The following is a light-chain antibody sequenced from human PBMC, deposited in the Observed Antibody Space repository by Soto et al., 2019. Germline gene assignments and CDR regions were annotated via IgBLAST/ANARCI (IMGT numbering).Light chain of an antibody. J-gene: IGKJ4*01. CDR2: GAS. V-gene: IGKV3-15*01. Sequence: EVLMTQSPATLSVSPGERVTLSCRASQSVYSNLAWYQQKPGQAPRLLIYGASTRATGLPARFSGSGSGTEVTLTISSLQSEDFAVYYCQQYNSWPLTVGGGTKVEIK. CDR1: QSVYSN. CDR3: QQYNSWPLT.